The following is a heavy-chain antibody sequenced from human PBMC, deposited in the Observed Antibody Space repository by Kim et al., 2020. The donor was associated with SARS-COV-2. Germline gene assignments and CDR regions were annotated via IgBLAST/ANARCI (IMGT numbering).Heavy chain of an antibody. CDR1: GYSFSSYW. V-gene: IGHV5-10-1*01. CDR3: ARHGRYYDSRGYPRNDAFDI. CDR2: IDPGDSYT. D-gene: IGHD3-22*01. Sequence: GESLKISCKGSGYSFSSYWISWVRQMPGKGLEWMGRIDPGDSYTNYSPSFQGHVTISADKSISTAYLQWSSLKASDTAMYYCARHGRYYDSRGYPRNDAFDIWGQGTMVTVSS. J-gene: IGHJ3*02.